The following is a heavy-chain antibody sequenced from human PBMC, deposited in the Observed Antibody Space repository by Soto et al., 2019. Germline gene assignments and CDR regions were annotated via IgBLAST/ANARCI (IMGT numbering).Heavy chain of an antibody. CDR3: ARDLDAFDT. J-gene: IGHJ3*02. V-gene: IGHV3-53*01. Sequence: EVQLVQSGGGLVQPGGSLRLSCAGYGVTVTSNYMNWVRQAPGKGLEWVSVIYSGENAYYADSVAGRFTISRDNSKNTLYLQMNSLRVEDTAVYYCARDLDAFDTWGQGTTVGVSS. CDR1: GVTVTSNY. CDR2: IYSGENA.